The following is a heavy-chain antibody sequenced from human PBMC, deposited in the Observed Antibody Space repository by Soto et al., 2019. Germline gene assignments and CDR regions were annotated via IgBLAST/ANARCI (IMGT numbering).Heavy chain of an antibody. Sequence: GGSLRLSCSASGFTFTAYAMSWVRQTPGKGLEWVSAISGSGDNTYYADSVKGRFTISKDNSKNKLYLQMNGLRAGDTAVYYCAKVWHLMDMSFDYWGKGTLVTVSS. J-gene: IGHJ4*02. CDR1: GFTFTAYA. V-gene: IGHV3-23*01. CDR3: AKVWHLMDMSFDY. D-gene: IGHD2-21*01. CDR2: ISGSGDNT.